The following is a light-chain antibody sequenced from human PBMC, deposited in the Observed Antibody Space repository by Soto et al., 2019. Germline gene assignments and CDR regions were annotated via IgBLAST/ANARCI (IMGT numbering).Light chain of an antibody. V-gene: IGKV3-15*01. J-gene: IGKJ4*01. CDR3: QQYGVSPT. CDR1: ESVSSN. Sequence: EVVMSQSPATLSVSPGERATLSCRASESVSSNLAWYQQRPGQAPRLVIYGASTRATGIPARFSGSGSGTDFTLSISRLEPEDFAVYYCQQYGVSPTFGGGTKVDIK. CDR2: GAS.